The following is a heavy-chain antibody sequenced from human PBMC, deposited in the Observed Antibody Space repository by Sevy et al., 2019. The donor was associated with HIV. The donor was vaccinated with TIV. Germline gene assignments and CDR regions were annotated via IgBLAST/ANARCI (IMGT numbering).Heavy chain of an antibody. D-gene: IGHD2-21*02. J-gene: IGHJ5*02. V-gene: IGHV4-59*12. CDR2: IHYTGST. Sequence: SETLSLTCSVSYGTISAYYWNWIRQSPGKGLEWIGSIHYTGSTDYNPSLKSRVTMSLDTSKNQFSRQLKSVTAADTALYYCARAPPVRSGDDSLNWFDPWGQGTLVTVSS. CDR1: YGTISAYY. CDR3: ARAPPVRSGDDSLNWFDP.